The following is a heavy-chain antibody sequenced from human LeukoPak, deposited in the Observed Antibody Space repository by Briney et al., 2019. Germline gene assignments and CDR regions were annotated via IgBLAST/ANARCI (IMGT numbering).Heavy chain of an antibody. Sequence: SQTLSLTCTVSGGSISSGSYYWSWIRRPAGKGLEWIGRIYTSGSTNYNPSLKSRVTISVDTSKNQFSLKLSSVTAADTAVYYCARGRYYYYGMDVWGQGTTVTVSS. CDR2: IYTSGST. V-gene: IGHV4-61*02. J-gene: IGHJ6*02. CDR1: GGSISSGSYY. CDR3: ARGRYYYYGMDV.